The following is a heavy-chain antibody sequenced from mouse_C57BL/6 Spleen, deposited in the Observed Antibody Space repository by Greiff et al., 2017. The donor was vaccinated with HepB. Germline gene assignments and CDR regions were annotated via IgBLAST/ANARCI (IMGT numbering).Heavy chain of an antibody. CDR1: GFTFSSYA. Sequence: EVQRVESGGGLVKPGGSLKLSCAASGFTFSSYAMSWVRQTPEKRLEWVATISDGGSYTYYPDNVKGRFTISRDNAKNNLYLQMSHLKSEDTAMYYCARGLADYLDYWGQGTTLTVSS. J-gene: IGHJ2*01. CDR2: ISDGGSYT. D-gene: IGHD3-3*01. CDR3: ARGLADYLDY. V-gene: IGHV5-4*01.